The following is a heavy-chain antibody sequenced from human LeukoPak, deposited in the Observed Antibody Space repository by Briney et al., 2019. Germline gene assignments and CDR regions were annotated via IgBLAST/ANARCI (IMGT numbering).Heavy chain of an antibody. CDR2: IYYSGST. Sequence: SQTLSLTCTVSGGSIRSSDYYWSWIRQHPGKGLEWIGYIYYSGSTYYNPSLKSRVTISVDTSKNQFSLKLSPVTAADTAVYYCARGYDFWSGSSYGMDVWGQGTTVTVSS. J-gene: IGHJ6*02. D-gene: IGHD3-3*01. CDR3: ARGYDFWSGSSYGMDV. CDR1: GGSIRSSDYY. V-gene: IGHV4-31*03.